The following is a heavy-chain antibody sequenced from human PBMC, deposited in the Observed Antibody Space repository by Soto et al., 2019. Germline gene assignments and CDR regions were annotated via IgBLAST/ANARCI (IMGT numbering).Heavy chain of an antibody. J-gene: IGHJ4*02. CDR3: ARDPPVAGTDY. CDR1: GFTFSSYG. D-gene: IGHD6-19*01. V-gene: IGHV3-33*01. CDR2: IWYDGSNK. Sequence: GGPLRLSCAASGFTFSSYGMHWVRQAPGKGLEWVAVIWYDGSNKYYADSVKGRFTISRDNSKNTLYLRMNSLRAEDTAVYYCARDPPVAGTDYWGQGTLVTVSS.